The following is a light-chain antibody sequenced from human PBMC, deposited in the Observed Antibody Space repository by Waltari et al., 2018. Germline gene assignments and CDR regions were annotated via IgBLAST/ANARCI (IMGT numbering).Light chain of an antibody. CDR2: DAS. Sequence: EIVLTQSPATLSLSPGERATLPCRASQSVSSYLAWYQQKTGQAPRLLIHDASNRATGIPARFSGSGSGTDFTLTISSLEPEDFAVYYCQQRSNWPLTFGGGTKVEIK. CDR3: QQRSNWPLT. V-gene: IGKV3-11*01. J-gene: IGKJ4*01. CDR1: QSVSSY.